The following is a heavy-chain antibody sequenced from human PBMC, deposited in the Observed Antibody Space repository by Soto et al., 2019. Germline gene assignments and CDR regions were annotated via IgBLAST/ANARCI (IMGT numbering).Heavy chain of an antibody. D-gene: IGHD2-2*01. Sequence: QVQLVESGGGLVKPGGSLRLSCAASGFTFSDYYMSWIRQAPGKGLEWVSYISSSGSTIYYADSVKGRFTISRDNAKNSLYLQMNRLRAEDTAVYYCAGGEGYCSSTSCYLGLGVWGKGTTVTVSS. CDR1: GFTFSDYY. CDR3: AGGEGYCSSTSCYLGLGV. J-gene: IGHJ6*04. V-gene: IGHV3-11*01. CDR2: ISSSGSTI.